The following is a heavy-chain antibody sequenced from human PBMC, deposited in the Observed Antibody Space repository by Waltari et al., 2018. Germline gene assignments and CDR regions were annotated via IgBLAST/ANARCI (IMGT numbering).Heavy chain of an antibody. J-gene: IGHJ4*02. CDR2: IRIKAYGGTT. D-gene: IGHD2-2*01. CDR3: TRVDCSSSSCYRGFDY. V-gene: IGHV3-49*03. Sequence: EVHLAESGGDLVQPGRSLRLSCTVSGFTFGDYALSWFRQAPGKGMEWVGFIRIKAYGGTTEYAASVKGRFTISRDDSKSIAYLQMNSLKTEDTAVYFCTRVDCSSSSCYRGFDYWGQGTLVSVSS. CDR1: GFTFGDYA.